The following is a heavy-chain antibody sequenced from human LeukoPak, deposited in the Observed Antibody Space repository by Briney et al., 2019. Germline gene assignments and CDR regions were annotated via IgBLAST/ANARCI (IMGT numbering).Heavy chain of an antibody. J-gene: IGHJ4*02. CDR1: GFTSTSYA. Sequence: GRLRLSCVPSGFTSTSYATSCVRQAPGKGVEWVSGVSNNGVTKYSADSLKGRFIISTYNSTNTLYLQMNSLRAEDTAVYYCAKDRGYSSPGYGVDYWGQGTLVTVSS. V-gene: IGHV3-23*01. CDR2: VSNNGVTK. D-gene: IGHD6-13*01. CDR3: AKDRGYSSPGYGVDY.